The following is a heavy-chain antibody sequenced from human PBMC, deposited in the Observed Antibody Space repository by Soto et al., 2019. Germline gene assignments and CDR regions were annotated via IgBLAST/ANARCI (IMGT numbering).Heavy chain of an antibody. CDR3: ARGITSRLVFYYYYMDV. CDR2: INPTNSGT. CDR1: GYTFTDYY. Sequence: QVQLVQSGAEVKKPGASVKVSCKASGYTFTDYYIHWVRQAPGQGLQWLGWINPTNSGTRYARSFQGRVTVTRDTSISTAYMELSSLRADDTAVYYFARGITSRLVFYYYYMDVWGFGTTVTVSS. V-gene: IGHV1-2*02. J-gene: IGHJ6*03.